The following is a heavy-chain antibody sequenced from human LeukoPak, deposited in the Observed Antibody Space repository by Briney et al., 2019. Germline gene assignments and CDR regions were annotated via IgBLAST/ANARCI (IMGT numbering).Heavy chain of an antibody. CDR2: IYYSGST. CDR3: ARDIDYGVDDYYMDV. V-gene: IGHV4-59*01. CDR1: GGSFSGYY. Sequence: PSETLSLTCAVYGGSFSGYYWSWIRQPPGKGLEWIGYIYYSGSTNYNPSLKSRVTISVDTSKNQFSLKLSSVTAADTAVYYCARDIDYGVDDYYMDVWGKGTTVTISS. D-gene: IGHD4-17*01. J-gene: IGHJ6*03.